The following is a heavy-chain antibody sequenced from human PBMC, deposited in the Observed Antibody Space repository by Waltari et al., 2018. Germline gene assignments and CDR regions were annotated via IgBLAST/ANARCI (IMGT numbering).Heavy chain of an antibody. D-gene: IGHD3-3*01. J-gene: IGHJ3*02. CDR2: IYTSGST. CDR1: GGSISSYY. V-gene: IGHV4-4*07. CDR3: ARDLVIRFLEWFDAFDI. Sequence: QVQLQESGPGLVKPSETLSLTCTVSGGSISSYYWSWIRQPAGKGLEWIGRIYTSGSTNYNPSLKSRVTMSVDTSKNQFSLKLSSMTAADTAVYYCARDLVIRFLEWFDAFDIWGQGTMVTVSS.